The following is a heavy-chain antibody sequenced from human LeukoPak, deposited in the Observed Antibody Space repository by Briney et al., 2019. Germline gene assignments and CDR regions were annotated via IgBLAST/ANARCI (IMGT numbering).Heavy chain of an antibody. V-gene: IGHV1-69*06. CDR1: GGTFIIYA. CDR2: IIPIFGTA. CDR3: TRDDPECSWTSFYEGGIDV. Sequence: ASVKVSCKASGGTFIIYAISWVRQTPGQGLEWMGGIIPIFGTANYARKFQGAVTLTADKSTSTAYMGLSSRRADDAALYCWTRDDPECSWTSFYEGGIDVWGKRATVTVS. J-gene: IGHJ6*04. D-gene: IGHD2-2*01.